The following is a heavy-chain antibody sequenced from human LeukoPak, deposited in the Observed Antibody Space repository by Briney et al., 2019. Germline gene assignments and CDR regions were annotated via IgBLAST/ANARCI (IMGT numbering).Heavy chain of an antibody. CDR2: IWYDASNK. CDR3: AREVSGYDPNLDY. J-gene: IGHJ4*02. D-gene: IGHD5-12*01. V-gene: IGHV3-33*01. CDR1: GFTFSSYG. Sequence: GGSLRLSCAASGFTFSSYGMHWVRQAPGKGLEWVAVIWYDASNKYYADSVKGRFTISRDNSKNTLYLQMNSLRAEDTAVYYCAREVSGYDPNLDYWGQGTLVTVSS.